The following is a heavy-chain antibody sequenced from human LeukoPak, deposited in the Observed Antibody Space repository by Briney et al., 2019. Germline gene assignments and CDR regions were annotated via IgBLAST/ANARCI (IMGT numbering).Heavy chain of an antibody. Sequence: GESLRLSCAASGFTFSSHGMVWVRQGPGKGLECVSTISTGGDDIYYADSVKGRFTISRDNSKNTLYLQMNSLRAEDTAVYYCAKDPPGLPIYYFDYWGQGTLVTVSS. V-gene: IGHV3-23*01. CDR3: AKDPPGLPIYYFDY. CDR1: GFTFSSHG. D-gene: IGHD3-3*01. J-gene: IGHJ4*02. CDR2: ISTGGDDI.